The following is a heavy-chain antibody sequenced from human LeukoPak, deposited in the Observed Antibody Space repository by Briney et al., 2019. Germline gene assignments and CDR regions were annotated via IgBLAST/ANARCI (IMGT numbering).Heavy chain of an antibody. Sequence: GRSLRLSCAASGFTFDDYAMHWVRQAPGKGLEWASGISWNSGSIGYADSVKGRFTISRDNAKNSLYLQMNSLRAEDTALYYCAKDMSLDYWGQGTLVTVSS. CDR1: GFTFDDYA. D-gene: IGHD5/OR15-5a*01. CDR2: ISWNSGSI. J-gene: IGHJ4*02. CDR3: AKDMSLDY. V-gene: IGHV3-9*01.